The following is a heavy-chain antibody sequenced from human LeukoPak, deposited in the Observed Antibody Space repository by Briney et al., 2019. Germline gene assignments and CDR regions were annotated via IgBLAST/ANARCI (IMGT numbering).Heavy chain of an antibody. J-gene: IGHJ3*02. Sequence: GGSLRLSGAASGVTFSDYYMSWIRQAPGKGLEWVSYISSSSSYTNYADSVKGRFTISRDNAKNSLYLQMNSLRAEDTAVYYCARARAGWIAAANDAFDIWGQGTMVTVSS. CDR1: GVTFSDYY. CDR3: ARARAGWIAAANDAFDI. CDR2: ISSSSSYT. D-gene: IGHD6-13*01. V-gene: IGHV3-11*06.